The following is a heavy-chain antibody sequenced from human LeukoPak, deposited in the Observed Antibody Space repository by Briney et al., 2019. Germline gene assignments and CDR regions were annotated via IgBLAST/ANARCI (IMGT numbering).Heavy chain of an antibody. CDR2: IIPILGIA. D-gene: IGHD6-13*01. CDR3: ASGSIAAAGPNLDY. Sequence: SVKVSCKASGGTFSSYAISWVRQAPGQGLEWMGRIIPILGIANYAQKFQGRVTITADKSTSTAYMELSSLRSEDTAVYYCASGSIAAAGPNLDYWGQGTLVTVSS. CDR1: GGTFSSYA. J-gene: IGHJ4*02. V-gene: IGHV1-69*04.